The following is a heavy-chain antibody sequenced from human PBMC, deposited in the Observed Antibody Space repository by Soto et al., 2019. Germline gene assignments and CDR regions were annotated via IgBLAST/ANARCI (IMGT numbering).Heavy chain of an antibody. CDR3: ARDHINGWKFDY. Sequence: GGSLRLSCAASGFTFSNYWMSWVRQAPGKGLEWVANIKQDGSQNYYVDSVKGRFTTSRDNTKNSFYLQMNSLRAEDTAVYYCARDHINGWKFDYRGGGTLVTVSS. V-gene: IGHV3-7*01. CDR2: IKQDGSQN. J-gene: IGHJ4*02. D-gene: IGHD6-19*01. CDR1: GFTFSNYW.